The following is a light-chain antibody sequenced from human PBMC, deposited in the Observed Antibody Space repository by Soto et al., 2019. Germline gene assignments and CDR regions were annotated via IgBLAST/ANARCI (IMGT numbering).Light chain of an antibody. J-gene: IGLJ1*01. CDR1: TSDVGGYNL. Sequence: QSVLTQPASVSGSPGQSITISCSGTTSDVGGYNLVSWYQQHTAKAPKLLIYEGTQRPSGVSSRFSGSKSGNTASLTISGLQAEDEADYYCCSYASSSYYVFGNGTKVTV. CDR3: CSYASSSYYV. V-gene: IGLV2-23*01. CDR2: EGT.